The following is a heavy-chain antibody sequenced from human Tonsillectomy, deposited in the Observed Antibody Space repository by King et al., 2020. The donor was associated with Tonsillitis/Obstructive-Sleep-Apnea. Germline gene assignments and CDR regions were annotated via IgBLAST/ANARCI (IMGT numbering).Heavy chain of an antibody. J-gene: IGHJ6*03. Sequence: VQLVESGAEVKKPGESLKISCKGSGYSFTSYWIGWVRQMPGKGLEWMGIIYPGDSDTRYSPSFQGQVTISADKSISTAYLQWSSLEASDTAMYYCARLGSSPNPDYYYSYYMDGWRKRTTLTVSS. V-gene: IGHV5-51*01. CDR3: ARLGSSPNPDYYYSYYMDG. CDR2: IYPGDSDT. D-gene: IGHD6-13*01. CDR1: GYSFTSYW.